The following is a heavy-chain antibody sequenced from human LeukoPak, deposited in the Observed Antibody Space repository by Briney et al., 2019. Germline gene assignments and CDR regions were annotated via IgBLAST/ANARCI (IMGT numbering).Heavy chain of an antibody. Sequence: PGGSLRLSCAASGFTFSSYAMSWFRQAPGKGREWVGRIKSIRDGGTTDYAAPMKGRFTISRDDSKNTLYLQMNSLKTEDTAVYYCTTDLRWELVPLDYWGQGTLVTVSS. CDR1: GFTFSSYA. J-gene: IGHJ4*02. CDR2: IKSIRDGGTT. V-gene: IGHV3-15*01. D-gene: IGHD3-10*01. CDR3: TTDLRWELVPLDY.